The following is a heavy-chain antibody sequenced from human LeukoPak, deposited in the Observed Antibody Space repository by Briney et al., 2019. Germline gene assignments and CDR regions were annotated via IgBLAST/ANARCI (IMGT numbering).Heavy chain of an antibody. V-gene: IGHV3-15*01. CDR1: GFTFSNAW. D-gene: IGHD3-3*01. J-gene: IGHJ4*02. Sequence: GGSLRLSCAASGFTFSNAWMHWVRQAPGKGLEWVGRIKSKSDGGTTDYAAPVKGRFTISRDDSKNTLYLQMNSLKTEDTAVYHCTTVKVAIFRLHFGYWGQGTLVTVSS. CDR3: TTVKVAIFRLHFGY. CDR2: IKSKSDGGTT.